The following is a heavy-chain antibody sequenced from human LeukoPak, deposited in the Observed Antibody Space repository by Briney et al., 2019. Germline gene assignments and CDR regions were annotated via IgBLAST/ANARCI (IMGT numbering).Heavy chain of an antibody. Sequence: PGGSLRLSCAASGFTFSIYWMSWVRQAPGKGLEWVASIKEDGSEKYYVDSVKGRLTISRDNAKNSLYLQMNSLRAEDTAVYYCAKDRGTRYGDYLDYWGQGTLVTVSS. CDR2: IKEDGSEK. D-gene: IGHD4-17*01. V-gene: IGHV3-7*01. CDR3: AKDRGTRYGDYLDY. J-gene: IGHJ4*02. CDR1: GFTFSIYW.